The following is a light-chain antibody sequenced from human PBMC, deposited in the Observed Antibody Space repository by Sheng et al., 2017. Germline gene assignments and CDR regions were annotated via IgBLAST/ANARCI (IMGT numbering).Light chain of an antibody. J-gene: IGKJ3*01. CDR1: QSVSTY. Sequence: DIQMTQSPSSLSASIGDRVTITCRASQSVSTYLNWYQVTPGKAPKLLIYAASNVHSGVPSRFSGSGSGTGFTLTISSLKPEDFATYFCQETFSSTRTFGPGTKVDFK. V-gene: IGKV1-39*01. CDR3: QETFSSTRT. CDR2: AAS.